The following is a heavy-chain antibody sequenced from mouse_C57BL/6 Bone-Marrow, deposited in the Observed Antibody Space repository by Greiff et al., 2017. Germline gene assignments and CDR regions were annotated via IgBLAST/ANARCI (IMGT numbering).Heavy chain of an antibody. D-gene: IGHD2-2*01. V-gene: IGHV1-59*01. CDR2: IDPSDSYT. CDR1: GYTFTSYW. J-gene: IGHJ4*01. Sequence: QVQLQQPGAELVRPGTSVKLSCKASGYTFTSYWMNWVKQRPGQGLEWIGVIDPSDSYTNYNQKFKGKATLTVDPTSSTAYMQPSSLTSEDSAVYYCARQGGYEGGYAMDYWGQGTSVTVSS. CDR3: ARQGGYEGGYAMDY.